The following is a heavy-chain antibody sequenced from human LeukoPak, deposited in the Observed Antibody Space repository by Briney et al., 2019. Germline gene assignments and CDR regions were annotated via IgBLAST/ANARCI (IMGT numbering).Heavy chain of an antibody. CDR1: GGSISSYY. D-gene: IGHD5-24*01. J-gene: IGHJ6*04. CDR3: ARATYNVYYYYYGMDV. Sequence: PSETLSLTCTVSGGSISSYYWSWIRQPPGKGLEWIGYIYYSGSTNYNPSLRSRVTISVDTSKNQFSLKLSSVTAADTAVYYCARATYNVYYYYYGMDVWDKGTTVTVSS. CDR2: IYYSGST. V-gene: IGHV4-59*01.